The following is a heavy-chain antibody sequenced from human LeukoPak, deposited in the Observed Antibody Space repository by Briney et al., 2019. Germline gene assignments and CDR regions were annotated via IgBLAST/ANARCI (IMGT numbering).Heavy chain of an antibody. Sequence: PGRSLRLSCAASGFTFSSYTMHWVRQAPGKGLEWVAVISYDGGNKYSADSVKGRFTISRENARNFLYLQMNSLRADDTAVYFCASLPLGEVGYFDSWGQGTLVTVSS. CDR1: GFTFSSYT. CDR3: ASLPLGEVGYFDS. CDR2: ISYDGGNK. D-gene: IGHD3-16*01. V-gene: IGHV3-30-3*01. J-gene: IGHJ4*02.